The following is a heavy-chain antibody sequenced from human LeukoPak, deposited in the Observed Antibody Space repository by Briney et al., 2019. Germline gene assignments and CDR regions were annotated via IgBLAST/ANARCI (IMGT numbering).Heavy chain of an antibody. CDR3: AKNLPPRTVAGTSFGSFDL. D-gene: IGHD6-19*01. J-gene: IGHJ2*01. V-gene: IGHV3-23*01. CDR2: ISGSGGST. CDR1: GFTFSSYA. Sequence: PGGSLRLSCAASGFTFSSYAMSWVRQAPGKGLEWVSAISGSGGSTYYADSVKGRFTISRDNSKNTLYLQMNSLRAEDTAVYYCAKNLPPRTVAGTSFGSFDLWGRGTLVTVSS.